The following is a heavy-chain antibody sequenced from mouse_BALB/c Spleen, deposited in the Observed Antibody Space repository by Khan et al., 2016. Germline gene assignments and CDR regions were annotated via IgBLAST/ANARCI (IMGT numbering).Heavy chain of an antibody. V-gene: IGHV3-2*02. J-gene: IGHJ2*01. CDR1: GYSITSDYA. CDR2: ISYSGST. Sequence: VQLKESGPGLVKPSQSLSLTCTVSGYSITSDYAWNWLRQFPGNKLEWVGYISYSGSTSYNPSIKSRISITRDNSKNQFFLQLNSVTTEDTATYYCAGWAPNRYLDYWCQGATLTASS. D-gene: IGHD6-1*01. CDR3: AGWAPNRYLDY.